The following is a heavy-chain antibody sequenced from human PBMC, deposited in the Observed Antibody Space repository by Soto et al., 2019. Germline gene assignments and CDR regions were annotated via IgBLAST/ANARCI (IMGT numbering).Heavy chain of an antibody. V-gene: IGHV3-33*01. Sequence: PGGFLRLSCAASGFTFSSYGMHWVRQAPGKGLEWVAVIWYDGSNKYYADSVKGRFTISRDNSKNTLYLQMNSLRAEDTAVYYCAREDAEWLVHYYYYGMDVWGQGTTVTVSS. CDR1: GFTFSSYG. J-gene: IGHJ6*02. CDR2: IWYDGSNK. D-gene: IGHD6-19*01. CDR3: AREDAEWLVHYYYYGMDV.